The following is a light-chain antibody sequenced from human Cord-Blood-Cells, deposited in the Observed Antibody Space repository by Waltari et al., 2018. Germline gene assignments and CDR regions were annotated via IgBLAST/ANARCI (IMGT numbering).Light chain of an antibody. J-gene: IGLJ1*01. CDR3: SSYTSSSTV. CDR1: SSDVGGYNY. CDR2: EVS. Sequence: QSALTQPASVSGSPGQSITISCTGTSSDVGGYNYVSWYQQHPGTAPKLMMYEVSNRPSGVSNRFSGSKSGNTASLTISGLQAEDEADYYCSSYTSSSTVFGTGTKVTVL. V-gene: IGLV2-14*01.